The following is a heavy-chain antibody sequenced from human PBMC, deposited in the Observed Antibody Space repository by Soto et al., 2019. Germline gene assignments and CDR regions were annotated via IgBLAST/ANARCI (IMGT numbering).Heavy chain of an antibody. D-gene: IGHD3-3*01. CDR2: INAGNGNT. V-gene: IGHV1-3*01. Sequence: QVQLVQSGAEVKKPGASVKVSCKASGYTFTSYAMHWVRQAPGQRLEWMGWINAGNGNTKYSQKFQGRVTITRDTSASTAYMELSSLRSEDMAVYYCARSSRGHDFWSGYPIWGQGTLVTVSS. CDR3: ARSSRGHDFWSGYPI. J-gene: IGHJ4*02. CDR1: GYTFTSYA.